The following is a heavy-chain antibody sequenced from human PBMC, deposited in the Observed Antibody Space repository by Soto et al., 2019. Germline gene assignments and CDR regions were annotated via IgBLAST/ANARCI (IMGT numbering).Heavy chain of an antibody. J-gene: IGHJ6*02. V-gene: IGHV5-51*01. D-gene: IGHD3-10*01. CDR3: ARVNGIWFGENYYYYYGMDV. Sequence: GESLKISCKGSGYSFTSYWIGWVRQMPGKGLEWLGIIYPGDSDTRYSPSFQGQVTISADKSISTAYLQWSSLKASDTAMYYCARVNGIWFGENYYYYYGMDVWGQGTTVTVSS. CDR1: GYSFTSYW. CDR2: IYPGDSDT.